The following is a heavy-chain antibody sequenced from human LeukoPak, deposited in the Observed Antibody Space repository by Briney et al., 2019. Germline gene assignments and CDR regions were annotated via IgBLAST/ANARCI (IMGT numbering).Heavy chain of an antibody. CDR1: GGSFRGYY. J-gene: IGHJ4*02. Sequence: PSETLSLTCAVYGGSFRGYYWSWIRQPPGKGLEWIGEINHSGSTNYNPSLKSRVTISVDTSKNQFSLKLSSVTAADTAVYYCATFYGDYGHYWGQGTLVTVSS. CDR3: ATFYGDYGHY. V-gene: IGHV4-34*01. D-gene: IGHD4-17*01. CDR2: INHSGST.